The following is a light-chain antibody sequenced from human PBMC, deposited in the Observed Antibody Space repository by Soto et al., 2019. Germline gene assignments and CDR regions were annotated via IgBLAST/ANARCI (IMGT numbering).Light chain of an antibody. V-gene: IGKV1-17*01. J-gene: IGKJ2*01. Sequence: DIQMTQSPSSLSASVGDRVTITCRASQSISSYLNWYQQKPGKAPKLLIYAASRLQSGVPSRFSAGGSGTEFILTISSLQPEDFATYYCLQHKDYPYTFGQGTKVEIK. CDR1: QSISSY. CDR3: LQHKDYPYT. CDR2: AAS.